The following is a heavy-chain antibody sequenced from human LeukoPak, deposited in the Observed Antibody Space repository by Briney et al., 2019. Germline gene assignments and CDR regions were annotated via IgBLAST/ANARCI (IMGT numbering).Heavy chain of an antibody. CDR3: AKDLEYSSSSGFDY. Sequence: GRSLRLSCAASGSTFDDYAMHWVRQAPGKGLEWVSGISWNSGSIGYADSVKGRFTISRDNAKNSLYLQMNSLRAEDMALYYCAKDLEYSSSSGFDYWGQGTLVTVSS. CDR1: GSTFDDYA. CDR2: ISWNSGSI. V-gene: IGHV3-9*03. D-gene: IGHD6-6*01. J-gene: IGHJ4*02.